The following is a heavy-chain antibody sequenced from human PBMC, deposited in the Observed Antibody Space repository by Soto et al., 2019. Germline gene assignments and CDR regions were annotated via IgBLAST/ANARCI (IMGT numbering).Heavy chain of an antibody. CDR1: GGTFSSYA. D-gene: IGHD2-21*02. Sequence: QVQLVQSGAEVKKPGSPVKVSCKASGGTFSSYAITWVRQAPGQGLEWMGGIIPIFGTADYAQKFQGRVTITADESTSTAYMELSSLRSEDTAVYYCASPVATVYYYYGMDVWGQGTTVTVSS. J-gene: IGHJ6*02. CDR2: IIPIFGTA. CDR3: ASPVATVYYYYGMDV. V-gene: IGHV1-69*12.